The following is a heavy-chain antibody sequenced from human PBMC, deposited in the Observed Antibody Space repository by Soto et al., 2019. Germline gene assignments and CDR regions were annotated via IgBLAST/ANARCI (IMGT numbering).Heavy chain of an antibody. D-gene: IGHD3-10*01. CDR3: ARDQYLWFGELDIGRDWYYYYYGMDV. J-gene: IGHJ6*02. CDR1: GFTFSSYS. CDR2: ISSSSSTI. V-gene: IGHV3-48*02. Sequence: GGSLRLSCAASGFTFSSYSMNWVRQAPGKGLEWVSYISSSSSTIYYADSVKGRFTISRDNAKNSLYLQMNSLRDEDTAEYYCARDQYLWFGELDIGRDWYYYYYGMDVWGQGTTVTVSS.